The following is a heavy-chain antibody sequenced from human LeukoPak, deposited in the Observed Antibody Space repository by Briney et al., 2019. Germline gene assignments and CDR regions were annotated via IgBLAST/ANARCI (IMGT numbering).Heavy chain of an antibody. CDR2: INHSGST. V-gene: IGHV4-34*01. CDR1: GGSFSGYY. CDR3: ARGGATPMVFVV. Sequence: ASETLSLTCAVFGGSFSGYYWSWIRQPPGKGLEWIGEINHSGSTNNNPSLKSRVTISVDTSKNQFSLKLTSVTAADTAMYYCARGGATPMVFVVWGQGTLVTVSS. D-gene: IGHD3-22*01. J-gene: IGHJ4*02.